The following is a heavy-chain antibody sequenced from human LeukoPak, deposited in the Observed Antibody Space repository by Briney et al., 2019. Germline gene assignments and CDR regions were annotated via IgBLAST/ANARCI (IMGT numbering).Heavy chain of an antibody. Sequence: GGSLRLSCAASGFTFSTYAMSWVRQAPGKGLEWVSGVSGSGRSTYYADSVKGRFTISRDNSKNTLYLQMNSLRVEDTAVYYCPKASDSSGYYEGYFLHWGQGTLVTVSS. CDR1: GFTFSTYA. CDR2: VSGSGRST. V-gene: IGHV3-23*01. CDR3: PKASDSSGYYEGYFLH. D-gene: IGHD3-22*01. J-gene: IGHJ1*01.